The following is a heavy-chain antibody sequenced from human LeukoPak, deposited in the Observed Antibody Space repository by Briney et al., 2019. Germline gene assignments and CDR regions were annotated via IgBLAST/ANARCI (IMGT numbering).Heavy chain of an antibody. CDR1: GGTFSSYA. D-gene: IGHD5-24*01. CDR3: ARVRRVGFNWFDP. Sequence: VASVKVSCKASGGTFSSYAISWVRQAPGQGLEWMGGIIPIFGTANYAQKFQGRVTITADESTSTAYMELRSLRSDDTAVYYCARVRRVGFNWFDPWGQGTLVTVSS. CDR2: IIPIFGTA. J-gene: IGHJ5*02. V-gene: IGHV1-69*13.